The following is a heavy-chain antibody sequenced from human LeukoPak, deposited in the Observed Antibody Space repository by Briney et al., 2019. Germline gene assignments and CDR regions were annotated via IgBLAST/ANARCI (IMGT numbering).Heavy chain of an antibody. V-gene: IGHV3-33*08. Sequence: PGRSLRLSCAASGFSFSSYGMHWVRQAPGKGLEWVAVIWYDGSNKYYADSVKGRFTISRDNSKNTLYLQMNSLRAEDTAVYYCARDSIAAQDDAFDIWGQGTMVTVSS. CDR1: GFSFSSYG. CDR2: IWYDGSNK. CDR3: ARDSIAAQDDAFDI. J-gene: IGHJ3*02. D-gene: IGHD6-6*01.